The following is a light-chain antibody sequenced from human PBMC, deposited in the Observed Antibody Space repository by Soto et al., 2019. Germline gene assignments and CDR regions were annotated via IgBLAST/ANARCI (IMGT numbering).Light chain of an antibody. V-gene: IGKV3-20*01. J-gene: IGKJ5*01. CDR3: QQYGNSPIT. CDR1: QSVNRKY. Sequence: EIVLTQSPGTLSLSPGERVTLSCRASQSVNRKYLAWYQQKPGQAPRLLIYDASSRATGIPDRFSGSGSGTDFTLTISRLEPEDFAVYYCQQYGNSPITFGQGTRLEIK. CDR2: DAS.